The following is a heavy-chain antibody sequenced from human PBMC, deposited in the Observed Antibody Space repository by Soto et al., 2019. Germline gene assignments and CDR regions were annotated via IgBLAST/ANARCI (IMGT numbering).Heavy chain of an antibody. CDR3: ASGGSGYYNY. Sequence: EVQLVESGGGLVQPGGSLRLSCAASGFTFGLYWMHWVRQVPGKGLVWLSRINSDGSSTNYADSVKGRFTISRDNAKSTLSLQLHSLRAEDTAVYYCASGGSGYYNYWGQGTLVTVSS. CDR1: GFTFGLYW. V-gene: IGHV3-74*01. J-gene: IGHJ4*02. CDR2: INSDGSST. D-gene: IGHD3-22*01.